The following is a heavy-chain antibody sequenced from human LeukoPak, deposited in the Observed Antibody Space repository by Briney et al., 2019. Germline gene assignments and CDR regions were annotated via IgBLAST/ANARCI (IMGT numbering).Heavy chain of an antibody. CDR1: GFTFSSYA. CDR2: ISGSGGST. V-gene: IGHV3-23*01. Sequence: PGGSLRLSCAASGFTFSSYAMSWVRQAPGKGLDWVSAISGSGGSTYYADSVKGRFTISRDNSKNTLYLQMNSLRAEDTAVYYCAKDLFGRIAAAGRGGFFDYWGQGTLVTVSS. CDR3: AKDLFGRIAAAGRGGFFDY. J-gene: IGHJ4*02. D-gene: IGHD6-13*01.